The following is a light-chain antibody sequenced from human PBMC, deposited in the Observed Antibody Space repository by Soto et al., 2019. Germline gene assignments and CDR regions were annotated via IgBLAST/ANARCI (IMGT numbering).Light chain of an antibody. CDR2: GNS. CDR1: SSNIGAGYD. Sequence: QSVLTQPPSVSEAPGQRVTISCTGSSSNIGAGYDVHWYQQLPGTAPKLLIYGNSNRPSGVPDRFSGSKSGTSASLAITGLQAEDEADYYGQSYDSSLSGSVFGGGTKLTVL. V-gene: IGLV1-40*01. CDR3: QSYDSSLSGSV. J-gene: IGLJ2*01.